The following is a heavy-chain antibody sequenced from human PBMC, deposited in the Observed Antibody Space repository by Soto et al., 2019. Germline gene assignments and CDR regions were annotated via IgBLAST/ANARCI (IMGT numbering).Heavy chain of an antibody. D-gene: IGHD2-2*02. CDR1: GFTFSNFD. Sequence: GESLKISCATSGFTFSNFDMHWVRQVPGKGLEWVSAIGAARDPYYLGSVKGRFTISRENAKNSVYLQMNDLRAGDSAVYYCARAYTGRLPRRADYYYDMDFSGQVSTGTVSS. V-gene: IGHV3-13*05. CDR2: IGAARDP. J-gene: IGHJ6*02. CDR3: ARAYTGRLPRRADYYYDMDF.